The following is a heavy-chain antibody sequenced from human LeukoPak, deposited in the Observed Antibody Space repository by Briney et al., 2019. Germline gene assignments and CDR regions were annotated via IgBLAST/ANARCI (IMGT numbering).Heavy chain of an antibody. Sequence: GGSLRLSCAAYGFTFSSYWMHWVRQAPGKGLVWVSVSRMNSDVSSRSYADSVKGRFTISRDNAKNSLYLQMNSLRAEDTAVYYCAREGGGLGAAARTDDYWGQGTLVTVSS. D-gene: IGHD6-13*01. CDR2: MNSDVSSR. J-gene: IGHJ4*02. CDR1: GFTFSSYW. CDR3: AREGGGLGAAARTDDY. V-gene: IGHV3-74*01.